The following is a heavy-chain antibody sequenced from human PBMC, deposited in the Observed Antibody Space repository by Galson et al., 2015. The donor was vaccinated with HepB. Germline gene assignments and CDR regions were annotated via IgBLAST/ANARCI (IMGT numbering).Heavy chain of an antibody. CDR2: ISYDGSNK. D-gene: IGHD6-13*01. V-gene: IGHV3-30*04. CDR3: ARDPHSSSWYVGSYYGMDV. J-gene: IGHJ6*02. Sequence: SLRLSCAASGFTFSSYAMHWVRQAPGKGLEWVAVISYDGSNKYHADSVKGRFTISRDNSKNTLYLQMNSLRAEDTAVYYCARDPHSSSWYVGSYYGMDVWGQGTTVTVSS. CDR1: GFTFSSYA.